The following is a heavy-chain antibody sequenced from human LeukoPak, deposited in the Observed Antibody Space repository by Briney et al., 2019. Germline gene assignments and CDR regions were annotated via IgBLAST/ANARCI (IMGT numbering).Heavy chain of an antibody. CDR2: IYYSGST. D-gene: IGHD6-19*01. Sequence: SETLSLTCTVSGGSLSSYYGSWIRQPPGKGLEWIGYIYYSGSTNYNPSLKSRVTISVDTSKKQFSMKLSSVTAADTAVYYCASAAAPSSGWYRAPYYYYMDVWGKGTTVTVSS. J-gene: IGHJ6*03. CDR1: GGSLSSYY. CDR3: ASAAAPSSGWYRAPYYYYMDV. V-gene: IGHV4-59*01.